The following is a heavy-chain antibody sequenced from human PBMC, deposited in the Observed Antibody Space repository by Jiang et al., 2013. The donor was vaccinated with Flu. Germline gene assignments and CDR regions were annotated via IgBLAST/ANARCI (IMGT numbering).Heavy chain of an antibody. Sequence: VQLLESGGGLVQPGGSLRLSCAASGFTFSSYAMSWVRQAPGKGLEWVSAISGSGGGTYYADSVKGRFTISRDNSKNTLYLQMNSLRAEDTAVYYCAKDYSWELLPDYWGQGTLVTVSS. V-gene: IGHV3-23*01. CDR2: ISGSGGGT. CDR1: GFTFSSYA. CDR3: AKDYSWELLPDY. J-gene: IGHJ4*02. D-gene: IGHD1-26*01.